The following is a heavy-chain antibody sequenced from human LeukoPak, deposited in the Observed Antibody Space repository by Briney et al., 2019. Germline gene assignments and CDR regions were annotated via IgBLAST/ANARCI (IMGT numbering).Heavy chain of an antibody. Sequence: ASVKISCKASGYTFTSYYMHWVRQAPGQGLEWMGIINSSGGGASSAQKFQGRVTMTRDTSTSTVFMELSSLRSEDTAVYYCESGQLRIAAAGTQGLPTHWGQGTLVTVSS. J-gene: IGHJ4*02. CDR1: GYTFTSYY. D-gene: IGHD6-13*01. CDR3: ESGQLRIAAAGTQGLPTH. CDR2: INSSGGGA. V-gene: IGHV1-46*01.